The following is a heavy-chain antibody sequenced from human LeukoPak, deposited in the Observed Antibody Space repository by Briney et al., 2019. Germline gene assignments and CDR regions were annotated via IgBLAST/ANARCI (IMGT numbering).Heavy chain of an antibody. Sequence: GGSLRLSCAASGFTLSSNCMSWVRQAPGKGLEWVSVIYSGGSTYYADSVKGRFTISRDNSKNTLYLQMNSLRAEDTAVYYCARIMSGIFGVVNNWGQGTLVTVSS. D-gene: IGHD3-3*01. J-gene: IGHJ4*02. CDR1: GFTLSSNC. CDR3: ARIMSGIFGVVNN. CDR2: IYSGGST. V-gene: IGHV3-53*01.